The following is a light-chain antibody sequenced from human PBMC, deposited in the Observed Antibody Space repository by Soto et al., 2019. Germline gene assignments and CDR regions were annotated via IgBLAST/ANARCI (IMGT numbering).Light chain of an antibody. J-gene: IGLJ2*01. CDR1: TGAVTSGHY. CDR3: LLSYSGARPYVV. CDR2: DTS. Sequence: QAVVTQEPSLTVSPGGTVTLTCGSSTGAVTSGHYPYWFQQKPGQAPRTLIYDTSNKHSWTPARFSGYLLGGKAALTLSGAQPEDEAEYYCLLSYSGARPYVVFRGGTQLTVL. V-gene: IGLV7-46*01.